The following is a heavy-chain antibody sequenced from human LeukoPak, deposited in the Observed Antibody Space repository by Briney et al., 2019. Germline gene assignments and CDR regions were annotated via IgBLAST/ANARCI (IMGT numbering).Heavy chain of an antibody. CDR3: ARQGAMVRGPPLV. J-gene: IGHJ6*04. Sequence: SETLSLTCTVSGYSISSGYYWGWIRQPPGKGLEWIGSIYHSGSTYYNPSLKSRVTISVDTSKNQFSLKLSSVTAADTAVYYCARQGAMVRGPPLVWGRGTTVTVSS. D-gene: IGHD3-10*01. V-gene: IGHV4-38-2*02. CDR1: GYSISSGYY. CDR2: IYHSGST.